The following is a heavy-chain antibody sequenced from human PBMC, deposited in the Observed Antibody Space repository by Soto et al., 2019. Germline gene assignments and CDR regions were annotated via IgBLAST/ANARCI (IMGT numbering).Heavy chain of an antibody. CDR2: ISGSGDRT. J-gene: IGHJ4*02. D-gene: IGHD3-22*01. V-gene: IGHV3-23*01. Sequence: EVQLLESGGGLVQPGGSLRLPCAASGFTISNYPMSWVRQAPGKGLDWVSGISGSGDRTYYADSAKGRFTISKDISRNSLSLQLDSLGVEDTAVYFCVKDDGGYPSTAPHWGQGTLVTVSS. CDR3: VKDDGGYPSTAPH. CDR1: GFTISNYP.